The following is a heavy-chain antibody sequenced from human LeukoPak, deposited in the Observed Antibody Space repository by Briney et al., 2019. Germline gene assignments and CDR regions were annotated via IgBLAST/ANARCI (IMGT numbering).Heavy chain of an antibody. CDR2: ISSSGSTI. J-gene: IGHJ4*02. CDR3: ALYPAVITSTNSYFDY. CDR1: GFTFSDYY. Sequence: GGSLRLSCAASGFTFSDYYMSWIRQAPGKGLEWVSYISSSGSTIYYADSVKGRFTISRDNAKNSLYLQMNSLRAEDTAVYYCALYPAVITSTNSYFDYWGQGTLVTVSS. D-gene: IGHD3-22*01. V-gene: IGHV3-11*01.